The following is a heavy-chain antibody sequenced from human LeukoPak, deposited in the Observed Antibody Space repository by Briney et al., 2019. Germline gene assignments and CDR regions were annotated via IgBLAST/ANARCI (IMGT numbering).Heavy chain of an antibody. Sequence: GSSVKVSCKASRDTFSSYGISWVRQAPGQGLEWMGRIIPNLNIANYAQRFQGRVTITTDKSTSTAYMELSRMRSEDTAVYYCARERDYDFCSAYPYYFDYWGQGTLVTVSP. J-gene: IGHJ4*02. CDR2: IIPNLNIA. CDR3: ARERDYDFCSAYPYYFDY. D-gene: IGHD3-3*01. V-gene: IGHV1-69*04. CDR1: RDTFSSYG.